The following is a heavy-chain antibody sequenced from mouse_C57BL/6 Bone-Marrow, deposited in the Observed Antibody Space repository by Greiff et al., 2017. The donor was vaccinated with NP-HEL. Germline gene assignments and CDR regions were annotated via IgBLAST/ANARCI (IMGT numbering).Heavy chain of an antibody. CDR3: ARELSNCGYFDY. J-gene: IGHJ2*01. CDR1: GYTFTSYW. D-gene: IGHD2-5*01. V-gene: IGHV1-69*01. CDR2: IDPSDSYT. Sequence: VQLQQSGAELVMPGASVKLSCKASGYTFTSYWMHWVKQRPGQGLEWIGEIDPSDSYTNYNQKFKGKSTLTVDKSSSTAYMQLSSLTSEDSAVYYCARELSNCGYFDYWGQGTTLTVSP.